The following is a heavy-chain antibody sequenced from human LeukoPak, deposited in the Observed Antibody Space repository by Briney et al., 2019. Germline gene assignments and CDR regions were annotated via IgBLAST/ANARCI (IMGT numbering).Heavy chain of an antibody. Sequence: SETLSLTCTVSGGSISSYYWIWIRQPPGKGLEWIGYIYYSGSTNYNPSLKSRVTISVDTSKNQFSLKLSSVTAADTAVYYCARMETAKYFQHWGQGTLVTVSS. CDR1: GGSISSYY. D-gene: IGHD3-3*01. V-gene: IGHV4-59*01. J-gene: IGHJ1*01. CDR2: IYYSGST. CDR3: ARMETAKYFQH.